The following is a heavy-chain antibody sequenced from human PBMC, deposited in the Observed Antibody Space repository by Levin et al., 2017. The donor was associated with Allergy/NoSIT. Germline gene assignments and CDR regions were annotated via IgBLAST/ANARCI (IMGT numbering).Heavy chain of an antibody. Sequence: VASVKVSCKASGYIVTDSYIHWVRQAPGQGLEWMGWINPKNGDTNYAQIFQGRVTMTRDTSINTAYLELKRLRSDDTAVFYCAIRPGSNGWHFDPWGQGTLVAVSS. CDR2: INPKNGDT. D-gene: IGHD6-13*01. V-gene: IGHV1-2*02. J-gene: IGHJ5*02. CDR1: GYIVTDSY. CDR3: AIRPGSNGWHFDP.